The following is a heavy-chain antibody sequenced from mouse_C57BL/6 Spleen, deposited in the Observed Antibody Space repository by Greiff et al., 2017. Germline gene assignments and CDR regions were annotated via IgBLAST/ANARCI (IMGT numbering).Heavy chain of an antibody. V-gene: IGHV14-1*01. J-gene: IGHJ4*01. CDR1: GFNIKDYY. CDR2: IDPEDGDT. Sequence: EVQRVESGAELVRPGASVKLSCTASGFNIKDYYMHWVKQRPEQGLEWIGRIDPEDGDTEYAPKFQGKATMTADTSSNTAYLQLSSLTSEDTAVYYCTTGYGSSFYAMDYWGQGTSVTVSS. CDR3: TTGYGSSFYAMDY. D-gene: IGHD1-1*01.